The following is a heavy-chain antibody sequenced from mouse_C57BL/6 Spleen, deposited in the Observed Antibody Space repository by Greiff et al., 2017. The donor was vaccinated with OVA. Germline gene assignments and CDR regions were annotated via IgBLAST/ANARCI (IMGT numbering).Heavy chain of an antibody. CDR3: ASLYYGSSYGGFDY. D-gene: IGHD1-1*01. CDR2: IDPNSGGT. V-gene: IGHV1-72*01. CDR1: GYTFTSYW. J-gene: IGHJ2*01. Sequence: VKVVESGAELVKPGASVKLSCKASGYTFTSYWMHWVKQRPGRGLEWIGRIDPNSGGTKYNEKFKSKATLTVDKPSSTAYMQLSSLTSEDSAVYYCASLYYGSSYGGFDYWGQGTTLTVSS.